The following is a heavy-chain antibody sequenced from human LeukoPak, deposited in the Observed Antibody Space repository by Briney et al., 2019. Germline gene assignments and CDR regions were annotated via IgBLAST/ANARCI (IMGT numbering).Heavy chain of an antibody. J-gene: IGHJ6*03. CDR1: GFTFSDYY. CDR2: ISSSGSTI. Sequence: GGSLRLSCAASGFTFSDYYMSWIRQAPGKGLEWVSYISSSGSTIYYADSVKGRFTISRDNAKNSLYLQMNSLGAEDTAVYYCARDGDIVVVPAYYMDVWGKGTTVTVSS. CDR3: ARDGDIVVVPAYYMDV. V-gene: IGHV3-11*04. D-gene: IGHD2-2*01.